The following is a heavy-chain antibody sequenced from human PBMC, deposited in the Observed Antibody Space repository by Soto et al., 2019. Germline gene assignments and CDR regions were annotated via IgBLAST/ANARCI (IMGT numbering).Heavy chain of an antibody. J-gene: IGHJ4*02. CDR2: ISNDGGDK. V-gene: IGHV3-30*18. CDR3: AKDGDIAAAGYYFDY. CDR1: GFTFSFYG. D-gene: IGHD6-13*01. Sequence: PWWSLRLSCSASGFTFSFYGMHWVRQAPGKGLEWVAVISNDGGDKYYADSVKGRFFISRDNSKNTLYLQMNSLRIEDTAVYNCAKDGDIAAAGYYFDYWGQGTLV.